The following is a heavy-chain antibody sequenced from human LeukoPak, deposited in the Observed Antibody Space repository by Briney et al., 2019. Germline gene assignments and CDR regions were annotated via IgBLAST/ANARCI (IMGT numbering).Heavy chain of an antibody. J-gene: IGHJ6*03. CDR2: IKEDGSEK. D-gene: IGHD2-2*01. CDR1: GFTFSRYW. V-gene: IGHV3-7*01. CDR3: AREVYCSSTSCYPNYYYYMDV. Sequence: GGSLRLSCAGSGFTFSRYWMNWVRQAPGKGLEWVASIKEDGSEKYYVDSVKGRFTISRDNAENSVYLQMNSLRAEDTAVYYCAREVYCSSTSCYPNYYYYMDVWGKGTTVTISS.